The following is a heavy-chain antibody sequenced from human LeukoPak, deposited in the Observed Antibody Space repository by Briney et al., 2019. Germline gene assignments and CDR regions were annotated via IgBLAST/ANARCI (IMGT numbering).Heavy chain of an antibody. D-gene: IGHD2-15*01. J-gene: IGHJ4*02. Sequence: PSETLSLTCAVSGGSISSGGYSWSWIRQPPGKGLEWIGYIYHSGSTYYNPSLKSRVTISVDRSKNQFSLKLSSVTAADTAVYYCARAILGYCSDGSCYAQVPYYFDYWGQGTLVTVSS. CDR3: ARAILGYCSDGSCYAQVPYYFDY. V-gene: IGHV4-30-2*01. CDR2: IYHSGST. CDR1: GGSISSGGYS.